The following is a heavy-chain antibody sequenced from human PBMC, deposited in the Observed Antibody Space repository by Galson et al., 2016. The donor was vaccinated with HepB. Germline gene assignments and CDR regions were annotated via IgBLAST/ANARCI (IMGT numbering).Heavy chain of an antibody. CDR3: ARSLTGSYDFWGASYNYYAIDV. CDR2: VYPGDFDI. CDR1: GYTFDTYW. V-gene: IGHV5-51*01. Sequence: QSGAEVKKPGESLKISCRGSGYTFDTYWIGWVRQMPGKGLEWMGIVYPGDFDIRYSPSFQGQVTISVDKSISTAYLQWSSLTASDTAMYYCARSLTGSYDFWGASYNYYAIDVWGQATTVTVS. J-gene: IGHJ6*02. D-gene: IGHD3-3*01.